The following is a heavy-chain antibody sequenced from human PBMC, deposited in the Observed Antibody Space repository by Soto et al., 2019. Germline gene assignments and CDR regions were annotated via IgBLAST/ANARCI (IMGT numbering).Heavy chain of an antibody. CDR2: VYYRGRS. CDR3: VSQRTTVPTQAYFDY. CDR1: GGSVTNSSYY. D-gene: IGHD4-17*01. J-gene: IGHJ4*02. Sequence: SETLSLTCTVSGGSVTNSSYYWGWIRQSPGKGLEWIGSVYYRGRSYSKSSVKSRVTISVDTSRNRFSLSLNSVTASDTAVYFCVSQRTTVPTQAYFDYWGPGALVTVSS. V-gene: IGHV4-39*01.